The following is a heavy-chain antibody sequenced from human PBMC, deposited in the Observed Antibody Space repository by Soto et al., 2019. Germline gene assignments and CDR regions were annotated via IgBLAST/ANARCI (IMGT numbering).Heavy chain of an antibody. CDR2: IYYSGST. Sequence: SEALSLTCTVSGGSISSYYWSWIRQPPGKGLEWIGYIYYSGSTNYNPSLKSRLTISVDTSKNQFSLKLSSVTAADTAVYYCASKFGDLLADAFDIWGQGTMVTVS. CDR1: GGSISSYY. CDR3: ASKFGDLLADAFDI. D-gene: IGHD3-10*01. V-gene: IGHV4-59*12. J-gene: IGHJ3*02.